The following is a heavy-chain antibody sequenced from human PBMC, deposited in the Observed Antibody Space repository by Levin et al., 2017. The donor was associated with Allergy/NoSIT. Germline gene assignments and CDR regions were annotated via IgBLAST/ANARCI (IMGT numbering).Heavy chain of an antibody. CDR2: ISGSGGST. D-gene: IGHD3-3*01. J-gene: IGHJ4*02. V-gene: IGHV3-23*01. Sequence: GESLKISCAASGFTFSSYAMSWVRQAPGKGLEWVSAISGSGGSTYYADSVKGRFTISRDNSKNTLYLQMNSLRAEDTAVYYCAKYVLRFLEWSTRTHDYFDYWGQGTLVTVSS. CDR3: AKYVLRFLEWSTRTHDYFDY. CDR1: GFTFSSYA.